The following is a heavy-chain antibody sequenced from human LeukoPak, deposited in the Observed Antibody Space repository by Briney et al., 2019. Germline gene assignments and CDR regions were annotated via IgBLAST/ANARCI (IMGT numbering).Heavy chain of an antibody. Sequence: GASVKVSCKASGYTFTGYYMHWVRQAPGQGLEWMGWINPNSGGTNYAQMFQGRVTMTRDTAISTAYMELSRLGFYRPGVYYCARHPPRGSGSYSYFDYWGQGTLVTVSS. CDR1: GYTFTGYY. J-gene: IGHJ4*02. CDR3: ARHPPRGSGSYSYFDY. D-gene: IGHD3-10*01. CDR2: INPNSGGT. V-gene: IGHV1-2*02.